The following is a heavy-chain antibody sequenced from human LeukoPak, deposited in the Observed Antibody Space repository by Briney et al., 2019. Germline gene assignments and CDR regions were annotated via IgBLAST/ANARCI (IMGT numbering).Heavy chain of an antibody. CDR1: GFTFSSCG. V-gene: IGHV3-33*01. Sequence: SGGSLRLSCAASGFTFSSCGMHWVRQAPGGGLEWVAVIWYDGSNKYYADSVKSRFTISRDNSKNTLYLQMNSLRTEDTAVYYCARDSSPLNWFDPWGQGTLVTVSS. D-gene: IGHD6-13*01. J-gene: IGHJ5*02. CDR3: ARDSSPLNWFDP. CDR2: IWYDGSNK.